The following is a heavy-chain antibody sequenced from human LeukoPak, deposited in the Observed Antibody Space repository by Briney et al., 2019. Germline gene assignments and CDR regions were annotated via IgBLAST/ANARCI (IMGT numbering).Heavy chain of an antibody. D-gene: IGHD1-26*01. CDR3: ARADVGAKGIVDY. CDR2: ISSSSSYI. CDR1: GFTFSSYS. V-gene: IGHV3-21*01. Sequence: PGGSLRLSCAASGFTFSSYSMNWVRQAPGKGLEWVSSISSSSSYIYYADSVKGRFTISRDNAKSSLYLQMNSLRAEDTAVYYCARADVGAKGIVDYWGQGTLVTVSS. J-gene: IGHJ4*02.